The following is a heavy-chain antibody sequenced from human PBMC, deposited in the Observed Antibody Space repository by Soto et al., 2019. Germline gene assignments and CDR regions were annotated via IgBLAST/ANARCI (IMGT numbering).Heavy chain of an antibody. Sequence: GSLRLSCAVSGFTLTNVWMNWVRQAPGKGPEWVGLIKSESAGGTADYAAPVKGRFTISRDDSKNTLYLQMNSLKTEDTAVYYCTTGYSSGWYGFDYWGQGTLVTVSS. CDR1: GFTLTNVW. CDR2: IKSESAGGTA. CDR3: TTGYSSGWYGFDY. J-gene: IGHJ4*02. V-gene: IGHV3-15*07. D-gene: IGHD6-19*01.